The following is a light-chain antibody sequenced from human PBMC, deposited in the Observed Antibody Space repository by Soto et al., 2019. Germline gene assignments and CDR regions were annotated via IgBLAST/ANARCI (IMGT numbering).Light chain of an antibody. J-gene: IGLJ2*01. CDR1: SSNIGNHF. CDR2: EDN. V-gene: IGLV1-51*02. CDR3: ATWDTSLSVR. Sequence: QSVLTQPPSVSAAPGQKVTISCSGSSSNIGNHFVSWYQHLPGTAPQLLIYEDNQRPSGIPDRFSGSKSGTTATLGITGLQTGDEADYYCATWDTSLSVRFGGGTQLTVL.